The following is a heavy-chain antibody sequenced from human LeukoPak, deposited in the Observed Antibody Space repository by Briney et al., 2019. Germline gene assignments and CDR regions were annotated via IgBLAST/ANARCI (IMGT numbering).Heavy chain of an antibody. CDR3: ARRESGYFDY. V-gene: IGHV4-59*08. Sequence: SETLSLTCTVSGGSISSYYWSWIRQPPGEGLEWIGYIYYSGSTNYNPSLKSRVTISVDTSKNQFSLKLSSVTAADTAVYYCARRESGYFDYWGQGTLVTVSS. CDR1: GGSISSYY. CDR2: IYYSGST. D-gene: IGHD2-15*01. J-gene: IGHJ4*02.